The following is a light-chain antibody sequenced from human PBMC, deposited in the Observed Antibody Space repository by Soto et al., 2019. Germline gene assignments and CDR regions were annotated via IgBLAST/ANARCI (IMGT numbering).Light chain of an antibody. J-gene: IGKJ2*01. CDR3: HQYATSPYT. Sequence: EVVMTQSPATLSVSPGERATLSCRASQSVSSNLAWYQQKPGQSPRLLIYATSTRATGVPARFSGSGSGTEFTLTISSLQSEDFAVYFCHQYATSPYTFGLGTKVDIK. V-gene: IGKV3-15*01. CDR1: QSVSSN. CDR2: ATS.